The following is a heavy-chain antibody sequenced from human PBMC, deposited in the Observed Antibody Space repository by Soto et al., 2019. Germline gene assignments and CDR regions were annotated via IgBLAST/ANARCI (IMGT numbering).Heavy chain of an antibody. CDR2: IYYSGST. Sequence: PSETLSLTCTVSGGSISSSSYYWGWIRQPPGKGLEWVGSIYYSGSTYYNPSLKSRVTISVDTSKNQFSLKLSSLTAADTAVYYCARALSSAAGLYFDFWGQGTLVTVSS. D-gene: IGHD6-13*01. J-gene: IGHJ4*02. V-gene: IGHV4-39*07. CDR3: ARALSSAAGLYFDF. CDR1: GGSISSSSYY.